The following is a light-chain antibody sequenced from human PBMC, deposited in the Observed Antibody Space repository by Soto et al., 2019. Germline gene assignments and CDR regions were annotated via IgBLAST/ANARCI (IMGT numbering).Light chain of an antibody. CDR1: SPKIGNNY. Sequence: QSVLTQPPSVSAAPGQKVTISCSGRSPKIGNNYVSWYQQLPGTAPKLLIYENDKRPSGIPGRVSGSKSGTSATLAITGLQTGDEADYYCGTWDSSLSAELFGTGTKVTVL. CDR3: GTWDSSLSAEL. CDR2: END. V-gene: IGLV1-51*02. J-gene: IGLJ1*01.